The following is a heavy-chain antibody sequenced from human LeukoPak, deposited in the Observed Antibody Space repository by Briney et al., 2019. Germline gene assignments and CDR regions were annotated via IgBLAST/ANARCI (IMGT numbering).Heavy chain of an antibody. J-gene: IGHJ5*02. D-gene: IGHD6-13*01. CDR1: GGSFSGYY. CDR2: INHSGST. CDR3: ARYGLKGAAAGTDWFDP. V-gene: IGHV4-34*01. Sequence: SETLSLTCAVYGGSFSGYYWSWIRQPPGKGLEWIGEINHSGSTNYNPSLKSRVTISVDTSKNQFSLKLSSVTAADTAVYYCARYGLKGAAAGTDWFDPWGQGTLVTVSS.